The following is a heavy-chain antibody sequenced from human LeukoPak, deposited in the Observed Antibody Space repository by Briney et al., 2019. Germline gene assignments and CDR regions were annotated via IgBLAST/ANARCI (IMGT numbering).Heavy chain of an antibody. CDR2: MYHSGST. CDR1: GYSISSAYY. V-gene: IGHV4-38-2*02. Sequence: SETLSLTCTVSGYSISSAYYWGWIRQPPGKGLEWIGNMYHSGSTYYNPSLKSRVTFSVDTSNNQFSMKLSSVTAADTAVYYCARVHVATAMPQYYFDYWGQGTLVTVSS. D-gene: IGHD5-18*01. J-gene: IGHJ4*02. CDR3: ARVHVATAMPQYYFDY.